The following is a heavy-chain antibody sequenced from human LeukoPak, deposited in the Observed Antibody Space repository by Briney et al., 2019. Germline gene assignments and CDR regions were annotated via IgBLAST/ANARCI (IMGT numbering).Heavy chain of an antibody. CDR3: SAYYNGRGDY. Sequence: GGSLRLSCAASGVTFRNAWMTWVRQAPGRGLEWVGRSISRSGGVTTEYAAPVKGRFTISRDDSRNTVYLQVNSLKIEDTAVYYCSAYYNGRGDYWGQGTLVTVSS. CDR1: GVTFRNAW. V-gene: IGHV3-15*01. CDR2: SISRSGGVTT. J-gene: IGHJ4*02. D-gene: IGHD3-10*01.